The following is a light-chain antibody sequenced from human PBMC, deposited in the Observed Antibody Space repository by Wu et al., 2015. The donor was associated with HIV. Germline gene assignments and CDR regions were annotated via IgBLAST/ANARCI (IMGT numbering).Light chain of an antibody. CDR1: QSVSGA. J-gene: IGKJ5*01. Sequence: EIVLTQSPATLSFSPGETATLSCRASQSVSGALAWYQKRPGQSPRLLMHDASSRATGIPARFSGSGSATDFTLTISSLEPEDSAIYYCQQHRNWPLTFGQGTRLDIK. CDR3: QQHRNWPLT. V-gene: IGKV3-11*01. CDR2: DAS.